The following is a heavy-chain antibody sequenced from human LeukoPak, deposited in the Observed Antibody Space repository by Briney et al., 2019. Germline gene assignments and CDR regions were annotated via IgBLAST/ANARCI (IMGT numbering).Heavy chain of an antibody. CDR1: GFTFSDYY. D-gene: IGHD2-2*01. J-gene: IGHJ3*02. Sequence: GGSLRLSCAASGFTFSDYYMSWIRQAPGKGLEWVSYISSSGTTIYYADSVKGRFTISRDNAKNSLYLQMNSLRAEHTAVYYCASRYCSSTSCYPRDAFDIWGQGTMVTVSS. CDR2: ISSSGTTI. CDR3: ASRYCSSTSCYPRDAFDI. V-gene: IGHV3-11*04.